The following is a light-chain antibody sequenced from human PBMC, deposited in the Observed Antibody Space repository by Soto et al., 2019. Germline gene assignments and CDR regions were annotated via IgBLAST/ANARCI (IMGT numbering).Light chain of an antibody. CDR3: QQYNNWPPVT. J-gene: IGKJ3*01. V-gene: IGKV3-15*01. CDR1: QSGRST. Sequence: ERSQAKATRSVCPRERATLNCSASQSGRSTLARYQQKPGQAPKLLIYDASTRATGIPARFSGSGSGTEDTLTISSLQSEDFAVYYCQQYNNWPPVTFGAGTKVDIK. CDR2: DAS.